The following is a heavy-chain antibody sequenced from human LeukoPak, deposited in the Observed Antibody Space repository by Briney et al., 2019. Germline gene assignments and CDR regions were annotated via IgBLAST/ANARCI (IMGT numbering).Heavy chain of an antibody. J-gene: IGHJ3*02. CDR2: ISSSGSTI. CDR1: GFTFSSYE. Sequence: GGSLRHSCAASGFTFSSYEMNWVRQAPGKGLEWVSYISSSGSTIYYADSVKGRFTISRDNAKNSLYLQMNSLRAEDTAVYYCARSVLTTDAFDIWGQGTMVTVSS. CDR3: ARSVLTTDAFDI. V-gene: IGHV3-48*03. D-gene: IGHD1-1*01.